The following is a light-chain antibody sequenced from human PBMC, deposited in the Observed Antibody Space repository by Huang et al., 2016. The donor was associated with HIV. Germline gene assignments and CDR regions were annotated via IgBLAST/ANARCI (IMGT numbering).Light chain of an antibody. V-gene: IGKV1-6*01. CDR2: AAS. Sequence: AIQMTQSPSSLSASVGDRVTITCRASQDIRDDLGWYQQKPGKAPKVLIYAASSLRSGVPARFSGSGSGTEFTLTITSLQPEDFATYYCLQDHSFPRTFGQGTKVEIK. J-gene: IGKJ1*01. CDR3: LQDHSFPRT. CDR1: QDIRDD.